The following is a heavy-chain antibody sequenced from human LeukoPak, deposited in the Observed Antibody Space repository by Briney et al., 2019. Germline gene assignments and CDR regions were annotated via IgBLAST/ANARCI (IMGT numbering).Heavy chain of an antibody. V-gene: IGHV4-4*07. CDR2: MYSSGST. CDR1: GGSISTYY. J-gene: IGHJ4*02. CDR3: ARASGGNSHFDY. Sequence: NPSETLSLTCTVSGGSISTYYWGWIRQPAGKGLEWIGRMYSSGSTEYNPSLKSRVTMSVDASKNQFSLNLSSVTAADTAVYYCARASGGNSHFDYWGQGTLVTVSS. D-gene: IGHD4-23*01.